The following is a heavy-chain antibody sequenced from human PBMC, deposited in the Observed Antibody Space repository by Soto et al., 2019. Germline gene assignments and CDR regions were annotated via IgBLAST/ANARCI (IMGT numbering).Heavy chain of an antibody. CDR2: ISAYNGNT. CDR3: ASEVLPSSVFSYYYYMDV. J-gene: IGHJ6*03. V-gene: IGHV1-18*01. D-gene: IGHD3-10*01. CDR1: GYTFTSYG. Sequence: ASVKVSCKASGYTFTSYGISWVRQAPGQGLEWMGWISAYNGNTNYSQKFQGRVTITRDTSASTAYMELSSLRSEDTAVYYCASEVLPSSVFSYYYYMDVWGKGTTVTVSS.